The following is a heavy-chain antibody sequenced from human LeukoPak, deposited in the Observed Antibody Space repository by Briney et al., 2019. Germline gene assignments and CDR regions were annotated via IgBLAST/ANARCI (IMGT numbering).Heavy chain of an antibody. D-gene: IGHD2-21*01. Sequence: PSETLSLTCTVSGGSVSSGDYYWSWIRQPAGKGLEWIGRIHTTGSTNYHPSLKSRVTISLDTSKNQLSLKLSSVTAADTAVYYCTRHIAGGARNWGQGTLVTVST. CDR2: IHTTGST. V-gene: IGHV4-61*02. J-gene: IGHJ4*02. CDR1: GGSVSSGDYY. CDR3: TRHIAGGARN.